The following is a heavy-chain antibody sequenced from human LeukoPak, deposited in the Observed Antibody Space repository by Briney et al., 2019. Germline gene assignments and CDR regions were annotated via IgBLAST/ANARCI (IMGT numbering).Heavy chain of an antibody. D-gene: IGHD3-22*01. CDR1: GGSISSGGYY. Sequence: SQTLSLTCTVSGGSISSGGYYWSWIRQHPGKGLEWIGYIYYSGSTYYSPSLKSRVTISVDTSKNQFSLKLSSVTAADTAVYYCASYYYDSSGYLRSGAFDIWGQGTMVTVSS. J-gene: IGHJ3*02. CDR2: IYYSGST. V-gene: IGHV4-31*03. CDR3: ASYYYDSSGYLRSGAFDI.